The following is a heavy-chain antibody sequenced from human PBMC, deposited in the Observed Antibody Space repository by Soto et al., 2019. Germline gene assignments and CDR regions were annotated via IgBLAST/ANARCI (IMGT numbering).Heavy chain of an antibody. CDR2: MFYGGST. CDR3: ATTGMGVTLYYYYHGMDV. CDR1: GFTVSTHY. D-gene: IGHD1-26*01. V-gene: IGHV3-66*01. J-gene: IGHJ6*02. Sequence: EVQLVESGGGLVQPGGSLRLSCAASGFTVSTHYMTWVRQAPGKGLEWVSVMFYGGSTYYADSVKGRFTISRDDSKNTLYLKMISLRAEDTAVYYSATTGMGVTLYYYYHGMDVWGQGTTVTVSS.